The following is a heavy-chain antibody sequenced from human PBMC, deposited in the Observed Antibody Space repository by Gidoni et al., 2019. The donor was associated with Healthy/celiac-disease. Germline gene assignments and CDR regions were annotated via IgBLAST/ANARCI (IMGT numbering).Heavy chain of an antibody. D-gene: IGHD4-4*01. V-gene: IGHV4-61*02. CDR2: IYTSGST. J-gene: IGHJ4*02. CDR1: GGSISSGYYY. CDR3: ARSTVTRDFDY. Sequence: QVQLPESGPGLVKPSPPLPLTCPVSGGSISSGYYYWSWIRQPAGKGLEWSGRIYTSGSTNYNPSRKSRVTISVDTSKNQFSLKLNSVTAADTAMYYCARSTVTRDFDYWGQGTLVTVSS.